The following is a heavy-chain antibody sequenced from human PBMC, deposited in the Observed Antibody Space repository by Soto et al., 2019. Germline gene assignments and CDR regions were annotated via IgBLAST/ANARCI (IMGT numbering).Heavy chain of an antibody. V-gene: IGHV4-4*07. CDR1: GGSISNYY. J-gene: IGHJ4*02. CDR3: ASRYCSSTACYGYLEY. D-gene: IGHD2-2*01. Sequence: QVQLQESGPGLVKPSETLSLTCTVSGGSISNYYWTWIRQPAGKGLEWIGRIYTSGSTTYNPSLKGRVTMSVDTSKRQFSLELSSVTAADTAIYYCASRYCSSTACYGYLEYWGQGTLVTVSS. CDR2: IYTSGST.